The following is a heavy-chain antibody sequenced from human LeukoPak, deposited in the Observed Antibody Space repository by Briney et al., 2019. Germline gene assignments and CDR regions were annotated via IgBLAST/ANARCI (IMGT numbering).Heavy chain of an antibody. CDR2: IYSGGST. D-gene: IGHD2-21*02. V-gene: IGHV3-66*01. CDR3: ARDRGCGDCYPPANDAFDI. CDR1: GFTVSSYY. J-gene: IGHJ3*02. Sequence: GGSLRLSCAASGFTVSSYYMSWVRQAPGKGLEWVSVIYSGGSTYYADPVKGRFTISRDNSKSTLYLQMNSLRAEDTAVYYCARDRGCGDCYPPANDAFDIWGQGTMVTVSS.